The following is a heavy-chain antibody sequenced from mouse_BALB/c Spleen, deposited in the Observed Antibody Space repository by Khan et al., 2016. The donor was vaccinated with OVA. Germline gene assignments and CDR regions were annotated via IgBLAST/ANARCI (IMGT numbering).Heavy chain of an antibody. CDR1: GYTFTSYT. J-gene: IGHJ3*01. Sequence: VQLQESGAELARPGASVKMSCKASGYTFTSYTIHWIKLRPGQGLEWIGYINPSNGYTNYSQKFKDKATLTADKSSTTAYMQLSSLTSDDSAVYNCVRDGDYYRNDGWFAYWGQGTLVTVSA. CDR2: INPSNGYT. V-gene: IGHV1-4*01. D-gene: IGHD2-14*01. CDR3: VRDGDYYRNDGWFAY.